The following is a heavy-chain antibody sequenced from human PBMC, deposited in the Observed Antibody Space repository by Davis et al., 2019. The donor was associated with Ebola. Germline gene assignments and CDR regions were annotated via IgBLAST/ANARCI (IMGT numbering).Heavy chain of an antibody. D-gene: IGHD4-17*01. CDR2: IYYSGST. J-gene: IGHJ5*02. CDR3: ARVVGYGDNNWFDP. CDR1: GGSISSSSYY. Sequence: MPSETLSLTCTVSGGSISSSSYYWGWIRQPPGKGLEWIGSIYYSGSTYYNPSLKSRVTISVDTSKNQFSLKLSSVTAADTAVYYCARVVGYGDNNWFDPWGQGTLVTVSS. V-gene: IGHV4-39*07.